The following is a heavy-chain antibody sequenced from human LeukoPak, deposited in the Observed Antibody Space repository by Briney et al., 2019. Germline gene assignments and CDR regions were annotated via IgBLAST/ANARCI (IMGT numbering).Heavy chain of an antibody. CDR1: GFTFSSYA. D-gene: IGHD2-15*01. J-gene: IGHJ4*02. CDR3: AKADSPFDY. V-gene: IGHV3-30-3*01. Sequence: PGGSLRLSCAASGFTFSSYAMHWVRQAPGKGLEWVAVISYDGSNKYYADSVKGRFTISRDNSKNTLYLQMNSLRAEDTAVYYCAKADSPFDYWGQGTLVTVSS. CDR2: ISYDGSNK.